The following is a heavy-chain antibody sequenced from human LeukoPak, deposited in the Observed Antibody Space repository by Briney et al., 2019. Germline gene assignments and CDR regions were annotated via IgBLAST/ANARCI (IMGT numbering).Heavy chain of an antibody. D-gene: IGHD3-10*01. CDR2: TYHSGST. V-gene: IGHV4-4*02. CDR3: ARTPRLWFGKLLLDY. Sequence: SGTLSLTCAVSGGSISSSNWWSWVRHPPGQGLEWIGETYHSGSTNYNPSLNRRVTITVDKSKNHFSLRLSSVTAADTAVYYCARTPRLWFGKLLLDYWGQGTLVSASP. J-gene: IGHJ4*02. CDR1: GGSISSSNW.